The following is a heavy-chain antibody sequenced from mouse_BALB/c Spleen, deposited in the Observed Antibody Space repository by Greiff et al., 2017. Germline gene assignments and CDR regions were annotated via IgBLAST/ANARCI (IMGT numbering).Heavy chain of an antibody. CDR2: ISYSGST. V-gene: IGHV3-2*02. CDR3: ARYGNYVALYYDAMDY. CDR1: GYSITSDYA. D-gene: IGHD2-1*01. J-gene: IGHJ4*01. Sequence: EVKLQESGPGLVKPSQSLSLTCTVTGYSITSDYAWNWIRQFPGNKLEWMGYISYSGSTSYNPSLKSRISITRDTSKNQFFLQLNSVTTEDTATYYCARYGNYVALYYDAMDYWGQGTSVTVSS.